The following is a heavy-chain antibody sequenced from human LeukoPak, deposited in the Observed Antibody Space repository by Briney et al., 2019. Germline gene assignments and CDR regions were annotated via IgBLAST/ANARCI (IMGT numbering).Heavy chain of an antibody. D-gene: IGHD6-19*01. Sequence: ASVKVSCKASGGTFSSYAISWVRQAPGQGLEWMGGIIPIFGTANYAQKFQGRVTITADKSTSTAYMELSSLRSEDTAVYYCARSRQWLVGHDAFDIWGQGTMVTVSS. CDR1: GGTFSSYA. CDR2: IIPIFGTA. V-gene: IGHV1-69*06. J-gene: IGHJ3*02. CDR3: ARSRQWLVGHDAFDI.